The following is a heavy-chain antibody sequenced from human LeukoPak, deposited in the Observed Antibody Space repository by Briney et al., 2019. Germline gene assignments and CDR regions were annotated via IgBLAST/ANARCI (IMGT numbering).Heavy chain of an antibody. D-gene: IGHD6-19*01. J-gene: IGHJ5*02. CDR2: ISSSSYYI. CDR3: ARAQQLKQWLLS. CDR1: GFTFSTYS. V-gene: IGHV3-21*01. Sequence: PGGSLRLSCAASGFTFSTYSMNWVRQAPGKGLEWVSSISSSSYYIYYADSVRGRFTISRGNAKNSLYLQMNSLRDEDTAVYYCARAQQLKQWLLSWGQGTLVTVSS.